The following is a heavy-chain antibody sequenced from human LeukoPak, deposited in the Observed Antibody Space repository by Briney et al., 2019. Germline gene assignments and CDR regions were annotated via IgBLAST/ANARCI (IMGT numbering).Heavy chain of an antibody. D-gene: IGHD3-3*01. Sequence: PGRSLRLSCAASGFTFDDYAMHWVRQAPGKGLEWVSGISWNSGSIGYADSVKGRFTISRDNAKNSLYLQMNSLRAEDMALYYCAKGKYVFGSGNVFDYWGQGTLVTVSS. V-gene: IGHV3-9*03. CDR2: ISWNSGSI. CDR3: AKGKYVFGSGNVFDY. CDR1: GFTFDDYA. J-gene: IGHJ4*02.